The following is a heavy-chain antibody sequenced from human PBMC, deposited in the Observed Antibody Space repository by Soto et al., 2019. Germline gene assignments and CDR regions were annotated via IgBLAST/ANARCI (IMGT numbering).Heavy chain of an antibody. D-gene: IGHD4-17*01. CDR1: GYTFTSYG. Sequence: ASVKVSCKASGYTFTSYGISWVRQAPGQGLEWMGWISAYNGNTNYAQKLQGRVTMTTDTSTSTAYMELRSLRSDDTAVYYCARDVHDYGDYVFDYWCQGTLVTVFS. CDR3: ARDVHDYGDYVFDY. V-gene: IGHV1-18*04. CDR2: ISAYNGNT. J-gene: IGHJ4*02.